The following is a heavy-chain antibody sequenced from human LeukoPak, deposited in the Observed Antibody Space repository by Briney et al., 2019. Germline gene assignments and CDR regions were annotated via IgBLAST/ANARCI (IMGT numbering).Heavy chain of an antibody. CDR1: GFTFSSYA. J-gene: IGHJ4*02. CDR3: ARGPGSLVYASAIDY. CDR2: ISYDGSNK. D-gene: IGHD2-8*01. V-gene: IGHV3-30*04. Sequence: PGGSLRLSCAASGFTFSSYAMHWVRQAPGKGLEWVAVISYDGSNKYYADSVKGRFTISRDNSKNTLYLQMNTLRAEDTAVYYCARGPGSLVYASAIDYWGQGTLVTVSS.